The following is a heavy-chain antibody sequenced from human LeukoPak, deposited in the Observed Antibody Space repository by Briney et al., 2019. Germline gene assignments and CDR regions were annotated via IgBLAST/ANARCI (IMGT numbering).Heavy chain of an antibody. CDR3: ARDYSGSSY. CDR1: GGSFSGYY. J-gene: IGHJ4*02. V-gene: IGHV4-34*01. Sequence: SETLSLTCAVYGGSFSGYYWSWIRQPPGKGLEWIGEINHSGSTNYNPSLKSRVTISVDTSKNQFSLKLSSVTAADTAVYYCARDYSGSSYWGQGTLVTVSS. D-gene: IGHD1-26*01. CDR2: INHSGST.